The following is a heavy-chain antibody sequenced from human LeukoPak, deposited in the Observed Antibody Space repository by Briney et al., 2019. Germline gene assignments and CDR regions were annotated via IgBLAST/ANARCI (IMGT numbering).Heavy chain of an antibody. CDR1: GGCISSYY. CDR3: ARSLSYSSGWTYYFDY. Sequence: PSETLSLTCTVSGGCISSYYWSWIRQPPGKGLEWIGYIYYSGSTNYNPSLKSRVTISVDTSKNQFSLKLSSVTAADTAVYYCARSLSYSSGWTYYFDYWGQGTLVTVSS. D-gene: IGHD6-19*01. V-gene: IGHV4-59*08. CDR2: IYYSGST. J-gene: IGHJ4*02.